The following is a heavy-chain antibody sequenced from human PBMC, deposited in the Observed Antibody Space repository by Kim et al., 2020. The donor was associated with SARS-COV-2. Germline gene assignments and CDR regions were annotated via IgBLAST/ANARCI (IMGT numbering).Heavy chain of an antibody. V-gene: IGHV1-69*01. D-gene: IGHD3-22*01. Sequence: YAQRFQGRVTITADESTSTAYVELSSLGSEDTAVYYCASCPWGSGYYLDYWGQGTLVTVSS. CDR3: ASCPWGSGYYLDY. J-gene: IGHJ4*02.